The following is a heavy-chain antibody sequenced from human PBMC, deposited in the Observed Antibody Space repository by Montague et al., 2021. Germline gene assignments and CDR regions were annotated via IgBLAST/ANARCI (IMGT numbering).Heavy chain of an antibody. J-gene: IGHJ4*02. CDR2: IYYTGMA. CDR3: VRRSVSNYFDY. CDR1: GASMDRYY. D-gene: IGHD5/OR15-5a*01. Sequence: SETLSLTCTVSGASMDRYYWTWVRQPPGEGLQWLAYIYYTGMANYNPSLKSRLTVSMDISKNQFSLKMRSMAAADTAIYYCVRRSVSNYFDYWGQGTLVTVSS. V-gene: IGHV4-59*13.